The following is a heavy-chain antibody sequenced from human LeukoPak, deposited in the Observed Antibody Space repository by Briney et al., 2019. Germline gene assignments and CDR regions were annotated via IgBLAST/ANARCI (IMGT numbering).Heavy chain of an antibody. CDR1: GFTFSSYA. Sequence: GGSLRLSCAASGFTFSSYAMHWVRQAPGKGLEYVSAISSNGGSTYYANSVKGRFTISRDNSKNTLYLQMGSLRAEDMAVYYCGRGPVVTARRHSDYWGQGTLVTVSS. J-gene: IGHJ4*02. CDR2: ISSNGGST. V-gene: IGHV3-64*01. CDR3: GRGPVVTARRHSDY. D-gene: IGHD4-23*01.